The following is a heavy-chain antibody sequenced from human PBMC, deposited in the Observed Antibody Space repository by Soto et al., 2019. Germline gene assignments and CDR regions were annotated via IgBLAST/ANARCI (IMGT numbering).Heavy chain of an antibody. CDR2: ISAKNDET. CDR1: GYTFSTHD. V-gene: IGHV1-18*01. D-gene: IGHD5-12*01. CDR3: ARRGWDSGYDLCYFDY. Sequence: QVQLVQSGAEVKKPGASVKVSCKASGYTFSTHDISWVRQAPGQGLEWMGWISAKNDETNYGQKFQGRVTMTTDTSTSTAYLELRSLRYDDTAVYYCARRGWDSGYDLCYFDYWGQGTLVTVSS. J-gene: IGHJ4*02.